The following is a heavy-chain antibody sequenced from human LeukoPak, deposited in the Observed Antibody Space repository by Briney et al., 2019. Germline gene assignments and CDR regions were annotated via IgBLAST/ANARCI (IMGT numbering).Heavy chain of an antibody. CDR3: ASGPYPAAGTDHQFDY. CDR1: GFTFSSYG. CDR2: IWYDGSNK. Sequence: GGSLRLSCAASGFTFSSYGMHWVRQAPGKGLEWVAVIWYDGSNKYYADSVKGRFTISRDNSKNTLYLQMNSLRAEDSAVYYCASGPYPAAGTDHQFDYWGQGTLVTVSS. V-gene: IGHV3-33*01. J-gene: IGHJ4*02. D-gene: IGHD6-13*01.